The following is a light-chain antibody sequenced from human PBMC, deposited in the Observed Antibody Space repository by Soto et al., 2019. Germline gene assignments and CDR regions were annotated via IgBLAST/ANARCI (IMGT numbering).Light chain of an antibody. CDR1: SSNIGAGYD. V-gene: IGLV1-40*01. CDR2: GNN. CDR3: QSYDSSLSAYV. J-gene: IGLJ1*01. Sequence: QSVLTQPPSVSGAPGQRVTISCTGSSSNIGAGYDVHWYQQLPGTAPKLLIYGNNHRPSGVPARFSGSKSDTSASLAITELQAEDEADYYCQSYDSSLSAYVFGPGTKVTVL.